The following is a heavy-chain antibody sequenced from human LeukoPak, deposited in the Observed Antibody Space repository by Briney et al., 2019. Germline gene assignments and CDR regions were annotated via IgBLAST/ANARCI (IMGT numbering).Heavy chain of an antibody. CDR3: ARGISGYFDY. V-gene: IGHV4-39*07. J-gene: IGHJ4*02. Sequence: SETLSLTCTVSGGSISSSSYYWGWIRQPPGKGLEWIGSFYYSGSTYYNPSPKSRVTISVDTSKNQFSLKLSSVTAADTAVYYCARGISGYFDYWGQGTLVTVSS. CDR2: FYYSGST. D-gene: IGHD1-26*01. CDR1: GGSISSSSYY.